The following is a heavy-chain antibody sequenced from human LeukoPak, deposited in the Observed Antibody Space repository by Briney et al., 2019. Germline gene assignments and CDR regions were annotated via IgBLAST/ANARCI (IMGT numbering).Heavy chain of an antibody. Sequence: PGGSLRLSCAASGFTLSSYSMNWVRQAPGKGLEWVSSISSSSYIYYADSVKGRFTISRDNAKNSLYPQMNSLRAEDTAVYYCARDSLVYYYGMDVWGQGTTVTVSS. J-gene: IGHJ6*02. V-gene: IGHV3-21*01. CDR2: ISSSSYI. D-gene: IGHD6-6*01. CDR1: GFTLSSYS. CDR3: ARDSLVYYYGMDV.